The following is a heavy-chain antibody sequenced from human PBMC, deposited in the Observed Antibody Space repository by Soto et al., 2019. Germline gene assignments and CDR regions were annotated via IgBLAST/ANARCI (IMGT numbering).Heavy chain of an antibody. CDR2: IYYSGST. J-gene: IGHJ6*04. D-gene: IGHD2-2*01. CDR1: GGSISSYY. CDR3: ARGAGTSCCATDV. V-gene: IGHV4-59*01. Sequence: PSETLSLTCTVSGGSISSYYWSWIRQPPGKGLEWIGYIYYSGSTNYNPSLKSRVTISVDTSKNQFSLKLSSVTAADTAVYYCARGAGTSCCATDVWGKGPTVTVSS.